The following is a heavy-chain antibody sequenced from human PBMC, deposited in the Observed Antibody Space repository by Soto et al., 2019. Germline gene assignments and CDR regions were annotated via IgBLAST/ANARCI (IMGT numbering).Heavy chain of an antibody. CDR1: GFTFSSYS. V-gene: IGHV3-48*01. CDR2: ISSSSSTI. CDR3: ARDLVLGYCSGGSCYRPH. D-gene: IGHD2-15*01. Sequence: GGSLRLSCAASGFTFSSYSMNWVRQAPGKGLEWVSYISSSSSTIYYADSVKGRFTLSRDNAKNSLYLQMNSLRAEDTAVYYCARDLVLGYCSGGSCYRPHWGQGTLVTVSS. J-gene: IGHJ1*01.